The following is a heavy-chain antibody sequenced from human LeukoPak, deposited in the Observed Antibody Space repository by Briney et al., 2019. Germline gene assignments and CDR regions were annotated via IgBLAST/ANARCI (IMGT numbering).Heavy chain of an antibody. CDR3: NTKLGYNYRTEY. D-gene: IGHD5-18*01. J-gene: IGHJ4*02. CDR1: GFTFSNAW. V-gene: IGHV3-15*01. Sequence: GGSLRLSCATSGFTFSNAWMGWVRQAPGKWLEWVGHIKSKTDGGTAEYAAPVKGRFTISRDDAKNTLYLQINSLQTEDAAVYYCNTKLGYNYRTEYWGQGTLVTVSS. CDR2: IKSKTDGGTA.